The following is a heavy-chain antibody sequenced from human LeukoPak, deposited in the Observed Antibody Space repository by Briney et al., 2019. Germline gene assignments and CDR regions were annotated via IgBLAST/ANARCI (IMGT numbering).Heavy chain of an antibody. CDR1: GFTFSNFW. J-gene: IGHJ4*02. Sequence: GESLRLSCTASGFTFSNFWMGWARQAPGKGLEWVANIKQDETEKFYLGSVKGRFTISRDNAKNSLYLQMNSLRVEDTAVYYCLRAYSSNWLLDYWGQGTLVTVSS. CDR3: LRAYSSNWLLDY. D-gene: IGHD6-13*01. CDR2: IKQDETEK. V-gene: IGHV3-7*03.